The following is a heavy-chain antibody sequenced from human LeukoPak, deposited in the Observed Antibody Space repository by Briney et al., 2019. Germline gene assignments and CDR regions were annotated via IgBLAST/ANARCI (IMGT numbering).Heavy chain of an antibody. V-gene: IGHV3-48*04. Sequence: GGSLRLSCTDSGFSFTSYGVNWVRQAPGKGLEWVSYISSTSGTIQYADSVNGRFTISRDNAKNSLYLQIDGLRAEDTAVYYCARVSFTSAWSFDYWGPGTLVTVSS. D-gene: IGHD6-19*01. CDR1: GFSFTSYG. J-gene: IGHJ4*02. CDR2: ISSTSGTI. CDR3: ARVSFTSAWSFDY.